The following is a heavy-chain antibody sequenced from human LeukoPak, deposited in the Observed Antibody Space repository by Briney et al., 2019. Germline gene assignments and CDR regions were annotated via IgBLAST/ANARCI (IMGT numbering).Heavy chain of an antibody. J-gene: IGHJ5*02. CDR2: IYHSGST. CDR1: GYSISSGYY. CDR3: ARNRGLVGPGTAGSSGRNRFDP. Sequence: PSETLSLTCTVSGYSISSGYYWGWIRQPPGKGLEWIGSIYHSGSTYYNPSLKSRVTISVDTSKNQFSLKLSSVTAADTAVYYCARNRGLVGPGTAGSSGRNRFDPWGQGTLVTVSS. D-gene: IGHD6-19*01. V-gene: IGHV4-38-2*02.